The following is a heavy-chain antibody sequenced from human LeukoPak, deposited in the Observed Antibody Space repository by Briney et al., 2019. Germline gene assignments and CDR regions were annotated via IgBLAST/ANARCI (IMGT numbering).Heavy chain of an antibody. V-gene: IGHV4-59*08. J-gene: IGHJ6*03. Sequence: SETLSLTCADSGGSISGYYWSCIRQPPGKGLEYIGYIHYSGSTYYIPSLKGRLTISLDTSKKQFSLKLTSVTAADTAVYYCARHRNYQLRSGYYDYMDFLGKGATVTVSS. CDR2: IHYSGST. CDR3: ARHRNYQLRSGYYDYMDF. CDR1: GGSISGYY. D-gene: IGHD2-2*01.